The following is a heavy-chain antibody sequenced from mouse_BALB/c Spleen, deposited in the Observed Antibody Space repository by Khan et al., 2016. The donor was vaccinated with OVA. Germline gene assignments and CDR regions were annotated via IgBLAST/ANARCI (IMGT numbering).Heavy chain of an antibody. CDR1: GYSITSDYA. J-gene: IGHJ3*01. D-gene: IGHD2-14*01. V-gene: IGHV3-2*02. Sequence: EVQLHESGPGLVKPSQSLSLTCTVTGYSITSDYAWNWIRQFPGNKLEWMGYINYSGSTGYHPSLKSRISITRDTSKNQFFLQLNSVTTEDTATYYCARGVRLTYWGQGTLVTVSA. CDR2: INYSGST. CDR3: ARGVRLTY.